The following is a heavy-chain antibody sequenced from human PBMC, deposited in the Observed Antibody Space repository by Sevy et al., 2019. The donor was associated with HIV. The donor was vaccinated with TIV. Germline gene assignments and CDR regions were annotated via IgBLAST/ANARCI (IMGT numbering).Heavy chain of an antibody. V-gene: IGHV3-21*01. CDR1: GFTFSKAW. CDR2: ISSSSSYI. J-gene: IGHJ6*02. CDR3: ARASEDVVVVAASGMDV. D-gene: IGHD2-15*01. Sequence: GGSLRLSCAASGFTFSKAWMSWVRQAPGKGLEWVSSISSSSSYIYYADSVKGRFTISRDNAKNSLYLQMNSLRAEDTAVYYCARASEDVVVVAASGMDVWGQGTTVTDSS.